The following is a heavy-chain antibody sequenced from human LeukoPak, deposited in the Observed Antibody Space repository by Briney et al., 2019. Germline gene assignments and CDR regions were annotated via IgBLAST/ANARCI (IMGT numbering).Heavy chain of an antibody. CDR1: GYTFTDYY. Sequence: ASVKVSCKVSGYTFTDYYMHWVQQAPGKGLEWMGLVDPEDGETIYAEKFQGRVTITADTSTDTAYMELSSLRSEDTAVYYCARVEARRDGYNGFDYWGQGTLVTVSS. D-gene: IGHD5-24*01. CDR2: VDPEDGET. V-gene: IGHV1-69-2*01. CDR3: ARVEARRDGYNGFDY. J-gene: IGHJ4*02.